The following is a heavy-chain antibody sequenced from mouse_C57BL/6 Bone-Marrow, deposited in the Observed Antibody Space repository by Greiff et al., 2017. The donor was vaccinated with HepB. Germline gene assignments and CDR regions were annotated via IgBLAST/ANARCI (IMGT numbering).Heavy chain of an antibody. D-gene: IGHD1-1*01. CDR3: TIYYYVPY. Sequence: VQLQQSGAELVRPGASVKLSCTASGFNIKDDYMHWVKQRPEQGLEWIGWIDPENGDTEYASKFQGKATITADTSSNTAYLQLSSLTSEDTAVYYCTIYYYVPYWGQGTTLTVSS. CDR2: IDPENGDT. CDR1: GFNIKDDY. V-gene: IGHV14-4*01. J-gene: IGHJ2*01.